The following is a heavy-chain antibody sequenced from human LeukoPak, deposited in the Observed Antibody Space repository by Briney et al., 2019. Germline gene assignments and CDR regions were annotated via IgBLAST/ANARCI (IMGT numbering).Heavy chain of an antibody. D-gene: IGHD3-22*01. V-gene: IGHV4-59*01. CDR1: GASINNYY. CDR3: ARGFRVYDRSGFHTWHDY. CDR2: IYSTGDT. Sequence: SETLSLTCTVSGASINNYYWSWVRQPPLKGLEWIGDIYSTGDTSYNPSLESRVSISMDTSKNHFSLEITSVTAVDTAVYYCARGFRVYDRSGFHTWHDYWGHGTLVTVSS. J-gene: IGHJ4*03.